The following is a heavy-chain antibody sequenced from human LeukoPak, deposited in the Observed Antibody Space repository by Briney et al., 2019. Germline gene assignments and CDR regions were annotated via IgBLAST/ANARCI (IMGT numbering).Heavy chain of an antibody. Sequence: GGSLRLSCAASGFTFSSYAMSWVRQAPGKGLEWGSAISGSGGSTYYADSVKRRFTISRENSKNTLYLQMNSVRAEDTAVYYCAKDISGGGTDYWGQGTLVTVSS. CDR2: ISGSGGST. CDR1: GFTFSSYA. V-gene: IGHV3-23*01. D-gene: IGHD3-16*01. CDR3: AKDISGGGTDY. J-gene: IGHJ4*02.